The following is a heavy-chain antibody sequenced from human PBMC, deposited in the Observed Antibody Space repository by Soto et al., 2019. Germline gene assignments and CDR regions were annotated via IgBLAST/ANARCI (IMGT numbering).Heavy chain of an antibody. V-gene: IGHV5-10-1*01. Sequence: PGGSLDISCKGSGYSFTSYWISWVRQMPGKGLEWMGRIDPSDSYTNYSPSFQGHVTISADKSISTAYLQWSSLKASDTAMYYCTRGHGGELFYNYWGQGTLVTVSS. CDR2: IDPSDSYT. J-gene: IGHJ4*02. CDR3: TRGHGGELFYNY. CDR1: GYSFTSYW. D-gene: IGHD3-10*01.